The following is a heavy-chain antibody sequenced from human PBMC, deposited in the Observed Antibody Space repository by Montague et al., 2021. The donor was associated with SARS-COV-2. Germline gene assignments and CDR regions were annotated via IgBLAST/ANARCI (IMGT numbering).Heavy chain of an antibody. V-gene: IGHV3-9*01. J-gene: IGHJ4*02. Sequence: SLRLSCAASGFRFDESVMHWVRQAPGKGLEWVAGINWNGGSISYADSVGARFTISRDNAKNSLYLEMNSLRPEDTALYYCTKYPASGFFSGGDAYFFDFWGRGTLVTVSS. D-gene: IGHD2-21*02. CDR2: INWNGGSI. CDR1: GFRFDESV. CDR3: TKYPASGFFSGGDAYFFDF.